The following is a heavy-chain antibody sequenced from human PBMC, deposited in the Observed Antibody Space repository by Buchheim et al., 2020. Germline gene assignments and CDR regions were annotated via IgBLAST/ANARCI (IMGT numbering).Heavy chain of an antibody. V-gene: IGHV4-30-4*01. CDR1: GGSISNNDYY. Sequence: QVQLQESGPGLVKPSQTLSLTCTVSGGSISNNDYYWTWIRQPPGRGLEWIGYIDNSGSTRYNPSLKSRVTISADPSKNPFSLSLTSVTAADTAVYYCARDVSYNYYYYGMDVWGQGTT. CDR3: ARDVSYNYYYYGMDV. D-gene: IGHD3-16*01. J-gene: IGHJ6*02. CDR2: IDNSGST.